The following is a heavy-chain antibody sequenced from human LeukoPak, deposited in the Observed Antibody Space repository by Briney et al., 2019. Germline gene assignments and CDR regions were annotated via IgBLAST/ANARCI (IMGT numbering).Heavy chain of an antibody. J-gene: IGHJ3*01. CDR3: ARGPIGPTKWSFDV. D-gene: IGHD1-26*01. V-gene: IGHV4-4*07. CDR2: LYPGVST. CDR1: GGPMYSYY. Sequence: PSETLSLTCTVSGGPMYSYYWAWIRQTAEKGLEWIGRLYPGVSTNYNPSLKSRLTMSVDTSKNQFSLKLSSVTAADTAVYYCARGPIGPTKWSFDVWDQGKLVTVPS.